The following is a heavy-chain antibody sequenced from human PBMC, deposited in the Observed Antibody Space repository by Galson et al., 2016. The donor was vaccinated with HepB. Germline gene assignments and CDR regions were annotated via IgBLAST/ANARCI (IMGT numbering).Heavy chain of an antibody. J-gene: IGHJ4*02. V-gene: IGHV3-74*01. CDR3: ARLSLVSAGTVDY. CDR1: RFTFSYYG. D-gene: IGHD6-19*01. CDR2: IKNDGTTT. Sequence: SLRLSCAASRFTFSYYGMHWVRQAPGKGLVWVSHIKNDGTTTNYADSVRGRFIISRDNAKNTLYLQMNSLRAEDTAVYYCARLSLVSAGTVDYWGQGTLVVVSS.